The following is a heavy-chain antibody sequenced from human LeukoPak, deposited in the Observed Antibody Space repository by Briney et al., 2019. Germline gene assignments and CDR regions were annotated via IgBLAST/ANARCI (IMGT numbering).Heavy chain of an antibody. V-gene: IGHV3-30-3*01. Sequence: GGSLRLSCAASGFTFSSYWMSWVRQAPGKGLEWVAVISYDGSNKYYADSVKGRFTISRDNSKNTLYLQMNSLRAEDTAVYYCARDRQRLWFGEEFDYWGQGTLVTVSS. CDR1: GFTFSSYW. D-gene: IGHD3-10*01. J-gene: IGHJ4*02. CDR3: ARDRQRLWFGEEFDY. CDR2: ISYDGSNK.